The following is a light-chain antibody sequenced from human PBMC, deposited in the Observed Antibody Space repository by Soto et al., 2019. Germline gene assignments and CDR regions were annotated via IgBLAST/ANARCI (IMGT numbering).Light chain of an antibody. CDR3: NSYTTSSSLYV. Sequence: QSVLTQPASVSGSPGQSITIPCTGTSSDIGGYDHVSWYQQHPGKAPKLMVYDVSNRPSGVSDRFSGSKSANTASLTISGLQAEDEADYYCNSYTTSSSLYVFGTGTKLTAL. CDR1: SSDIGGYDH. V-gene: IGLV2-14*01. J-gene: IGLJ1*01. CDR2: DVS.